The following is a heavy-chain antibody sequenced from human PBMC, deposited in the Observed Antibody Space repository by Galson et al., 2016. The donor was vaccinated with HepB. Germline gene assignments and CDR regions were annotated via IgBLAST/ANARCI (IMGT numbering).Heavy chain of an antibody. V-gene: IGHV1-3*04. CDR3: AREGRGDCSSTTCYFGGMDV. Sequence: SVKVSCKASGYTFTNYAVHWVRQAPGQRLEWMGWINTGSDNTKYSQNFQGRVTIMRDTSASTAYMELSSLRSEDTAVYYGAREGRGDCSSTTCYFGGMDVRGQGTTVTVSS. CDR1: GYTFTNYA. J-gene: IGHJ6*02. CDR2: INTGSDNT. D-gene: IGHD2-2*01.